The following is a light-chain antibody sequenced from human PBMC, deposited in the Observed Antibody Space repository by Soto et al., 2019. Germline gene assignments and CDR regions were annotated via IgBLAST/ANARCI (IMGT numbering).Light chain of an antibody. CDR2: SNN. CDR3: AAWDDSLNGPYV. V-gene: IGLV1-44*01. J-gene: IGLJ1*01. Sequence: QSVLTQSPSASGTPGQRVTISCSGSSSNIGSNTVNWYQQLPGTAPKLLIYSNNQRPSGVPDRFSGSKSGTSASLAISGLQSEDEADYYCAAWDDSLNGPYVFGTGTKVTVL. CDR1: SSNIGSNT.